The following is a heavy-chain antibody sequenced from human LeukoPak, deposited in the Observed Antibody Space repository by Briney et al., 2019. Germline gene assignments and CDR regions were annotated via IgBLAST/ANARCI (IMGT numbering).Heavy chain of an antibody. CDR1: GFIFSSYG. CDR3: ARQRGDILTGYYMPRGFDY. D-gene: IGHD3-9*01. Sequence: GGSLRLSCAASGFIFSSYGMHWVRQAPGKGLEWVAFIRYDGSKKYYADSVKGRFTISRDNSKNSLYLQMNSLRAEDTAVYYCARQRGDILTGYYMPRGFDYWGQGTLVTVSS. J-gene: IGHJ4*02. V-gene: IGHV3-30*02. CDR2: IRYDGSKK.